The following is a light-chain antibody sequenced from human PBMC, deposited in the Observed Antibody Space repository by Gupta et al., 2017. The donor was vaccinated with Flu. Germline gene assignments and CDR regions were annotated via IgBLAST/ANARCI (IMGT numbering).Light chain of an antibody. Sequence: SALTQPPSVSGTPEQPITISCTGTRRDVGGYNFVSWSQHHTSKALKLIIYEVTKRPSGITARFSGSKSGNTASLTISGRKAAVEADYYCSSDAGISNLVFGGGTKLTV. CDR3: SSDAGISNLV. V-gene: IGLV2-14*01. J-gene: IGLJ3*02. CDR1: RRDVGGYNF. CDR2: EVT.